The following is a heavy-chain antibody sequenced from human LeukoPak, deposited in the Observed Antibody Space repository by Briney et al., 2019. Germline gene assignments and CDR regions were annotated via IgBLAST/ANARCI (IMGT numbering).Heavy chain of an antibody. CDR2: INSDGSSI. Sequence: PGGSLRLSCAASGFALSGYWMHWVRQVPGKGLVWVSRINSDGSSISYADSVEGRFIISRDNAKNTLYLAMNSLRAEDTAVYYCARDRGWDYPFDCWGQGTLVTVSS. CDR3: ARDRGWDYPFDC. V-gene: IGHV3-74*01. CDR1: GFALSGYW. J-gene: IGHJ4*02. D-gene: IGHD6-19*01.